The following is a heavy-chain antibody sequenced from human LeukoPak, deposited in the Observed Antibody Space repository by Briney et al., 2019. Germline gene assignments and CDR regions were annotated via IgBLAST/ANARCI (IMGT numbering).Heavy chain of an antibody. CDR3: VTGSYGQGSLDY. Sequence: ASVKVSCKVSGYTLTELSMHWVRQAPGKGLEWMGGFDPEDGETIYAQKFQGRVTMTEDTSTDTAYMELSSLRSEDTAVYYCVTGSYGQGSLDYWGQGTLVTVSS. CDR1: GYTLTELS. J-gene: IGHJ4*02. D-gene: IGHD1-26*01. V-gene: IGHV1-24*01. CDR2: FDPEDGET.